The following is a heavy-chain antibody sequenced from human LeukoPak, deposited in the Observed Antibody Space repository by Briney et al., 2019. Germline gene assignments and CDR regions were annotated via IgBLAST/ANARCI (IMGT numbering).Heavy chain of an antibody. CDR2: INPNSGGT. D-gene: IGHD1-26*01. J-gene: IGHJ5*02. Sequence: ASVKVSCKASGYTFTVYYMHWVRQAPGQGREWMGWINPNSGGTNYAQKFQGRVSMTRDTSISTAYMDLSGLRSDDTALYYCARGLGWDSGTYLGAWGQGTLVTVSS. CDR1: GYTFTVYY. CDR3: ARGLGWDSGTYLGA. V-gene: IGHV1-2*02.